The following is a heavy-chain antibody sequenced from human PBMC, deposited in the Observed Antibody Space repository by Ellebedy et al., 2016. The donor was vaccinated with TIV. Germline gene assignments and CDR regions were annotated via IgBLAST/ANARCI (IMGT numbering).Heavy chain of an antibody. D-gene: IGHD1-26*01. CDR1: GGTFSSYA. CDR3: ARDGSPPLRH. CDR2: IIPILGIA. J-gene: IGHJ4*02. Sequence: SVKVSXKASGGTFSSYAISWVRQAPGQGLEWMGRIIPILGIANYAQKFQGRVTITADKSTSTAYMELSSLRSEDTAVYYCARDGSPPLRHWGQGTLVTVSS. V-gene: IGHV1-69*04.